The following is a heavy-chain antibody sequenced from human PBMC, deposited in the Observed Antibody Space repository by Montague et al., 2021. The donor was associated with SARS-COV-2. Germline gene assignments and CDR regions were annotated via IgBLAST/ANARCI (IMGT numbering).Heavy chain of an antibody. CDR2: XYWDGDQ. V-gene: IGHV2-5*02. CDR3: ARRYDFYRAEAFDV. Sequence: PALVKPTQTLTLTCVFSGFSLNTDGVGVAWIRRPPGKALEWLALXYWDGDQRYSPSLKTRLTITKDTSKNRVVLTMTNLDPVDTATYYCARRYDFYRAEAFDVWGQGTMLTVSS. CDR1: GFSLNTDGVG. D-gene: IGHD3-3*01. J-gene: IGHJ3*01.